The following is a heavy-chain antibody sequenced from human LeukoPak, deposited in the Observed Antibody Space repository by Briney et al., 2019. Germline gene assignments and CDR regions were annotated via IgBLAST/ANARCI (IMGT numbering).Heavy chain of an antibody. CDR2: ISYGGSNK. CDR1: GFTFSSYG. J-gene: IGHJ4*02. V-gene: IGHV3-30*18. Sequence: GGSLRLSCAASGFTFSSYGMHWVRQAPGKGLEWVAVISYGGSNKYYADSVKGRFTISRDNSKNTLYLQMNSLRAEDTAVYYCAKDRSSGWYGPNDYWGQGTLVTVSS. CDR3: AKDRSSGWYGPNDY. D-gene: IGHD6-19*01.